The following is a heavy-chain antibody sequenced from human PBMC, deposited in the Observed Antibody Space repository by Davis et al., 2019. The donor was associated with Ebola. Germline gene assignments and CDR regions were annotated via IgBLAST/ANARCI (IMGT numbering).Heavy chain of an antibody. CDR2: INTNTGNP. CDR1: GYTFTSYA. D-gene: IGHD6-6*01. CDR3: ARDQSSSSSLYYYYYYGMDA. V-gene: IGHV7-4-1*02. Sequence: ASVKVSCKASGYTFTSYAMNWVRQAPGQGLEWMGWINTNTGNPTYAQGFTGRFVFSLDTSVSTAYLQISSLKAEDTAVYYCARDQSSSSSLYYYYYYGMDAWGKGTTVTVSS. J-gene: IGHJ6*04.